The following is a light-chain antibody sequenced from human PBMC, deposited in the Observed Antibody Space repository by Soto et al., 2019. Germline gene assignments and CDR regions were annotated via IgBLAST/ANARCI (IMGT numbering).Light chain of an antibody. CDR3: LQYGSSPRT. CDR2: DAS. Sequence: ETVLTQSPSTLSLSPGERATLSCRASKSVSSRSLAWYQQKPGQAPRLLIFDASSRATGIPDRFSGSGSGTDFTLTISRLEPEDFAVYYCLQYGSSPRTFGQGTKVDI. CDR1: KSVSSRS. J-gene: IGKJ1*01. V-gene: IGKV3-20*01.